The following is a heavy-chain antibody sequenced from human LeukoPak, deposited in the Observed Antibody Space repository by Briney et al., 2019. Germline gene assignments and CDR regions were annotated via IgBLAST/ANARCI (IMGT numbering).Heavy chain of an antibody. CDR2: INHSGST. CDR1: GGSFSGYY. Sequence: SETLSLTCAVYGGSFSGYYWSWIRQPPGKGLEWIGEINHSGSTNYNPSLKSRVTISVDTSKNQFSLKLSSVTAADTAVYYCARRPILTGYYGRGYYYYYMDVWGKGTTVTVSS. J-gene: IGHJ6*03. V-gene: IGHV4-34*01. CDR3: ARRPILTGYYGRGYYYYYMDV. D-gene: IGHD3-9*01.